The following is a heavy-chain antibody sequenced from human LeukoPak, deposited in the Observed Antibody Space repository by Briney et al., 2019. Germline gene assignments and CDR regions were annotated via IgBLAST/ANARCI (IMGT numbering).Heavy chain of an antibody. CDR1: GFTFSSYS. V-gene: IGHV3-21*01. Sequence: SGGSLRLSCAASGFTFSSYSMNWVRQAPGKGLEWVSSISSSSSYIYYADSVKGRLTISRDNAKNSLYLQMNSLRAEDTAVYYCARGSRVLRFLEWFPYYFDYWGQGTLVTVSS. J-gene: IGHJ4*02. D-gene: IGHD3-3*01. CDR3: ARGSRVLRFLEWFPYYFDY. CDR2: ISSSSSYI.